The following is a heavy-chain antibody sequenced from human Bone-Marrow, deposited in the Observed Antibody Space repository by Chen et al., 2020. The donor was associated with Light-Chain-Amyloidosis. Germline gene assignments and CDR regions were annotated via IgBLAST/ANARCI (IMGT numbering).Heavy chain of an antibody. CDR3: ARDRGADFGDYGGGWFGP. J-gene: IGHJ5*02. D-gene: IGHD4-17*01. CDR2: FYHTGIT. V-gene: IGHV4-4*02. CDR1: GGSISSSNW. Sequence: QVQLQESGPGLVKPSGTLSLTCAVSGGSISSSNWWSWVRQPPGKGLEWIGSFYHTGITYYNPSLRSRVTISLDTSKKQISLNLTSVTAADTAVYYCARDRGADFGDYGGGWFGPWGQGALVSVSS.